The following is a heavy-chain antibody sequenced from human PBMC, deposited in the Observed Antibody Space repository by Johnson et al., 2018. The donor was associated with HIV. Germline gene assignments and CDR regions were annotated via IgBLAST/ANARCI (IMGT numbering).Heavy chain of an antibody. CDR1: GFNFSHYG. V-gene: IGHV3-30*02. Sequence: VQVVESGGGVVQPGESLRLSCAASGFNFSHYGMHWVRQAPGKGLEWVAFIRNDGSNKYYADSVKGRFTISRDNSKNTLYLQMNSLRAEDTAVYYCAKDATLQDGTGAFDIWGQGTMVTVSS. CDR3: AKDATLQDGTGAFDI. CDR2: IRNDGSNK. J-gene: IGHJ3*02. D-gene: IGHD1-1*01.